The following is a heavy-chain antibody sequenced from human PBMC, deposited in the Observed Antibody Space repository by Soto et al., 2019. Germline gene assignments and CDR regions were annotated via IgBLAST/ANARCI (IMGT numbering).Heavy chain of an antibody. CDR2: ISSSSSYI. V-gene: IGHV3-21*01. J-gene: IGHJ5*02. Sequence: GGSLRLSCAASGFTFSSYSMNLVRQAPGKGLEWVSSISSSSSYIYYADSVKGRFTISRDSAKNSLYLQMNSLRAEDTAVYYCARFEEGYCSSTSCHNPLLFDPWGQGTLVTVSS. CDR3: ARFEEGYCSSTSCHNPLLFDP. D-gene: IGHD2-2*01. CDR1: GFTFSSYS.